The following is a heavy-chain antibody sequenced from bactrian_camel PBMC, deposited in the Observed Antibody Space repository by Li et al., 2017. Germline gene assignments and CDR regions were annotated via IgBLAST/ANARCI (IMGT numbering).Heavy chain of an antibody. CDR1: GYTYSPYC. J-gene: IGHJ4*01. CDR3: AADTLWFGLNPQYRY. Sequence: HVQLVESGGGSVQAGGSLRLSCAASGYTYSPYCMGWFRQAPGKEREMVARIALDGSRTYADSVKGRFTISKGSAKNTMWLQMNSLKPEDTARYFCAADTLWFGLNPQYRYWGQGTQVTVS. D-gene: IGHD1*01. CDR2: IALDGSR. V-gene: IGHV3S53*01.